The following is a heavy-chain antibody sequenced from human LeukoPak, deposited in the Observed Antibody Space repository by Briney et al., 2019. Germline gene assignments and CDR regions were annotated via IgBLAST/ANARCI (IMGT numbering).Heavy chain of an antibody. J-gene: IGHJ4*02. CDR1: GGTFSSYS. Sequence: ASVTVSCKASGGTFSSYSISWVRQAPGQGLEWMGGIIPIFGTANYAQKFQGRVTITADESTSTAYMELSSLRSEDTAVYYCARSNPAYYYDSSCYYFDYWGQGKLATVSS. V-gene: IGHV1-69*13. CDR2: IIPIFGTA. CDR3: ARSNPAYYYDSSCYYFDY. D-gene: IGHD3-22*01.